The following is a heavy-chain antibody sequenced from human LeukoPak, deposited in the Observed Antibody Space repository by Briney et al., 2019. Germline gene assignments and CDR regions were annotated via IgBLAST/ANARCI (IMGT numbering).Heavy chain of an antibody. CDR2: ISYDGSNK. J-gene: IGHJ4*02. V-gene: IGHV3-30*03. Sequence: GGSLRLSCAASGFTFSSYGMHWVRQAPGKGLEWVAVISYDGSNKYYADSVKGRFTISRDNSKNTLYLQMNSLRAEDTAVYYCARDSSHGYDSSGYYYGYWGQGTLVTVSS. CDR3: ARDSSHGYDSSGYYYGY. CDR1: GFTFSSYG. D-gene: IGHD3-22*01.